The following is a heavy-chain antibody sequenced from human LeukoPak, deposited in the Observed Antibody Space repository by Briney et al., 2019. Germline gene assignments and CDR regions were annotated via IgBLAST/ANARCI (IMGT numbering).Heavy chain of an antibody. V-gene: IGHV4-39*01. CDR2: IYYSGNP. Sequence: SETLSLTCTVSGGSIISSSYYWGWIRQPPGRGLEWIGNIYYSGNPYYNPSLKSRVTISVDTSKNQFSLKLSSVTAADTAVYYCARGRRRYCSSTSCYTMLHWGQGTLVTVSS. CDR1: GGSIISSSYY. D-gene: IGHD2-2*02. CDR3: ARGRRRYCSSTSCYTMLH. J-gene: IGHJ4*02.